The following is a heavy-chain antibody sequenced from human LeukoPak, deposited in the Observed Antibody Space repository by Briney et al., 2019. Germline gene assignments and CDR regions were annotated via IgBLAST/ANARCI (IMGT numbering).Heavy chain of an antibody. Sequence: GASVKVSCKASGGTFSSYAISWVRQAPGQGLEWMGGIIPIFGTANYAQKFQGRVTITADESTSTAYMELGSLRSEDTAVYYCARARSPNYDFWSGYHYYYGMDVWAKGPRSPSP. CDR3: ARARSPNYDFWSGYHYYYGMDV. CDR1: GGTFSSYA. CDR2: IIPIFGTA. D-gene: IGHD3-3*01. V-gene: IGHV1-69*13. J-gene: IGHJ6*02.